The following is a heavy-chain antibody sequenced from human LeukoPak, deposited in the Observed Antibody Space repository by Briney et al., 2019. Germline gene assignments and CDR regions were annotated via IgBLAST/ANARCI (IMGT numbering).Heavy chain of an antibody. CDR1: GGSFSGYY. CDR2: INHSGST. CDR3: ARVGGYDSGHNWFDP. J-gene: IGHJ5*02. D-gene: IGHD5-12*01. V-gene: IGHV4-34*01. Sequence: SETLSLTCAVYGGSFSGYYWSWIRQPPGKGLEWIGEINHSGSTNYNPSLKSRVTISVDTSKNQFSLKLSSVTAADTAVYYCARVGGYDSGHNWFDPWGQGTLVTVSS.